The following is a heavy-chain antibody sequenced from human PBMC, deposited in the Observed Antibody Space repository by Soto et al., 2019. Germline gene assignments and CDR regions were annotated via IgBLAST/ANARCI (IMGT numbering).Heavy chain of an antibody. CDR2: ISAHNGKT. CDR3: ARGRYGDY. J-gene: IGHJ4*02. Sequence: QAHLVQSGPEVKKPGASVKVSCKGSGYIFTSYGIAWVRQAPGQGLEWMGWISAHNGKTEYARKFQGRVTVTRDTSTSTAYLELGSLRSDDTALYYCARGRYGDYWGQGALVTVSS. CDR1: GYIFTSYG. D-gene: IGHD4-17*01. V-gene: IGHV1-18*01.